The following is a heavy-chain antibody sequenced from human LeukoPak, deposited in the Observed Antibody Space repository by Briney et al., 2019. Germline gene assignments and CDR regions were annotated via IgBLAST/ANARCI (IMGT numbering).Heavy chain of an antibody. CDR2: ISGSGGST. Sequence: PGGSLRLSCAASGFTFSSYAMSWVRQAPGKGLEWVSTISGSGGSTYYADSVKGRFTISRDNSKNTLYLQMNSLRAEDTAVYYCAKDLRYYDSSDYSDYWGQGTLVTVSS. CDR3: AKDLRYYDSSDYSDY. D-gene: IGHD3-22*01. CDR1: GFTFSSYA. V-gene: IGHV3-23*01. J-gene: IGHJ4*02.